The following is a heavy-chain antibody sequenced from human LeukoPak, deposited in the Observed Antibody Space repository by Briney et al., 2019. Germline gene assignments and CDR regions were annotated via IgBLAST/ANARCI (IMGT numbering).Heavy chain of an antibody. V-gene: IGHV4-61*10. D-gene: IGHD4-17*01. CDR3: ARDSYGDSGFDY. J-gene: IGHJ4*02. CDR2: IYYSGST. Sequence: PSETLSLTCTVSGGSISSGSYYWSWIRQPAGKGLEWIGYIYYSGSTNYNPSLKSRVTISVDTSKNQFSLKLSSVTAADTAVYYCARDSYGDSGFDYWGQGTLVTVSS. CDR1: GGSISSGSYY.